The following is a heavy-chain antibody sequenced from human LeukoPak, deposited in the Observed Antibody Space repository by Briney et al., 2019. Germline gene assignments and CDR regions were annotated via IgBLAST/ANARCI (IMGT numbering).Heavy chain of an antibody. J-gene: IGHJ6*03. V-gene: IGHV3-64*01. CDR2: ISSNGGSN. CDR1: GFTFSSYG. CDR3: ARDPYRGGEGARYYYYMDV. Sequence: GGSLRLSCGASGFTFSSYGMTWVRQAPGKGLEYVSAISSNGGSNSYANSVKGRFTISRDNAKNSLYRQMDSLRVEDTAVYYCARDPYRGGEGARYYYYMDVWGKGTTVTISS. D-gene: IGHD1-26*01.